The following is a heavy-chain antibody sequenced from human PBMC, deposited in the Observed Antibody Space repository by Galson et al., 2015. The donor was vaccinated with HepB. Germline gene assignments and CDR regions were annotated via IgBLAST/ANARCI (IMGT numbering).Heavy chain of an antibody. CDR2: TYYRTKWYD. V-gene: IGHV6-1*01. Sequence: CAISGDSVSRTCASWHWIRQSPSRGLEWLGRTYYRTKWYDDYEVSVRSRISINPDTSKNQVSLHLNSVTPEDTAVYYCARGEHGNRVSLFDPWGQGILVTVSS. CDR3: ARGEHGNRVSLFDP. D-gene: IGHD1-14*01. J-gene: IGHJ5*02. CDR1: GDSVSRTCAS.